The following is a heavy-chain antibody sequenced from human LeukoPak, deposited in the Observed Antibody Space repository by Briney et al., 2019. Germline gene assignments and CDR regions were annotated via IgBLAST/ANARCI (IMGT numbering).Heavy chain of an antibody. Sequence: PGGSLRLSCAASGFTFSGYAMSWLRQAPGKGLEFVSAISGDTGSTFYADSVKGRFTVSRDNSQNTLYLQLNSLRAEDMALYYCAKGKHKFLTYYFDYWGQGTLVTVSS. J-gene: IGHJ4*02. CDR3: AKGKHKFLTYYFDY. CDR2: ISGDTGST. V-gene: IGHV3-23*01. CDR1: GFTFSGYA. D-gene: IGHD2-21*02.